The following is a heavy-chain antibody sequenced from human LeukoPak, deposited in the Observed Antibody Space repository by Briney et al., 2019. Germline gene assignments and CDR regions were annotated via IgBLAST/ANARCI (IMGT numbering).Heavy chain of an antibody. CDR2: ISGSGSRGSGIIGGNT. Sequence: PGGSLRLSCVASGFNFKLFAMSWGRQAPGKGLEWVALISGSGSRGSGIIGGNTHYADSVKGRFTISRDDSQNTVYLQMNGLRAEDTATYFCAEGRCGDSSCWYFDSWAKGTRVTVSS. D-gene: IGHD6-13*01. J-gene: IGHJ4*02. CDR3: AEGRCGDSSCWYFDS. V-gene: IGHV3-23*01. CDR1: GFNFKLFA.